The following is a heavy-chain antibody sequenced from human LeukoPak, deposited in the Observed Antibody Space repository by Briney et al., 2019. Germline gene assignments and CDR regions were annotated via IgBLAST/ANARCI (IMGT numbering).Heavy chain of an antibody. CDR1: GVTVSGNY. D-gene: IGHD3-10*01. Sequence: GGTLRLSCAASGVTVSGNYMSWVRQAPGEGLEWVSVIYSSGSTYYAASVKSRFTISRDTSKNTLYLQMSTLRAEDTAVYYCARESVVWVGELCYWGKGTLVTV. CDR3: ARESVVWVGELCY. V-gene: IGHV3-66*01. CDR2: IYSSGST. J-gene: IGHJ4*02.